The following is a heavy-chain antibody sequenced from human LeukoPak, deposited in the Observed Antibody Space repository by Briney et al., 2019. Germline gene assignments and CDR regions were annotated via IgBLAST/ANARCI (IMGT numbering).Heavy chain of an antibody. CDR3: ARSSGRWTYSNFLENYYGMDV. D-gene: IGHD4-11*01. CDR1: GFTFSDHW. J-gene: IGHJ6*02. V-gene: IGHV3-74*01. CDR2: ISSDGSRR. Sequence: GGSLRLSCAASGFTFSDHWMHWVRQAPGKGLVWVSRISSDGSRRSKADFVKGRFTISRDNAKNTLYLQMNSVRAEDTAVYYCARSSGRWTYSNFLENYYGMDVWGQGTTVTVSS.